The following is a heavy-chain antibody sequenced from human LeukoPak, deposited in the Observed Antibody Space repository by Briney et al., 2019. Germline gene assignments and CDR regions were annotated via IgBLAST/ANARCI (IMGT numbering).Heavy chain of an antibody. J-gene: IGHJ4*02. CDR2: IKTDGSET. V-gene: IGHV3-74*01. CDR3: TRTYYYDSRDYFDY. Sequence: GGSLRLSCAASGFTFRTYWMHWVRQVPGKGLEWVSRIKTDGSETVYADNVKGRFTISRDNARNTLYLQMNSLRVEDTAVYYCTRTYYYDSRDYFDYWGQGALVTVSS. D-gene: IGHD3-22*01. CDR1: GFTFRTYW.